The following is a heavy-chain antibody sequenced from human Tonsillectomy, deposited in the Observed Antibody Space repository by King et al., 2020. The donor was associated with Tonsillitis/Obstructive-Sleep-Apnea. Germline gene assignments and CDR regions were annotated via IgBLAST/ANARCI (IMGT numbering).Heavy chain of an antibody. D-gene: IGHD1-26*01. V-gene: IGHV1-46*01. CDR1: RYIFTSDY. Sequence: QLVQSGAEGKKPGASVKVSCKASRYIFTSDYMHWVRQAPGQGLEWMGIINPSGGSTSYAQKFQGRVTMTRETSTRTVYMELSSLRSEETAVYYCARSVGLRGNLFDPWGQGTLVTVS. CDR3: ARSVGLRGNLFDP. J-gene: IGHJ5*02. CDR2: INPSGGST.